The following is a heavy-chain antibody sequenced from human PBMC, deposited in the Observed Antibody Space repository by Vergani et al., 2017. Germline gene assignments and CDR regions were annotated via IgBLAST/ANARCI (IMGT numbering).Heavy chain of an antibody. Sequence: QVQLVESGGGVVQPGGSLRLSCAASGFTFSSYGMHWVRQAPGKGLEWVAFIRYDGSNKYYADSVKGRFTISRDNSKNTLYLQMNSLRAEDTAVYYCARWGGAVAGTYYYGMDVWGQGTTVTVSS. CDR2: IRYDGSNK. J-gene: IGHJ6*02. V-gene: IGHV3-30*02. CDR3: ARWGGAVAGTYYYGMDV. CDR1: GFTFSSYG. D-gene: IGHD6-19*01.